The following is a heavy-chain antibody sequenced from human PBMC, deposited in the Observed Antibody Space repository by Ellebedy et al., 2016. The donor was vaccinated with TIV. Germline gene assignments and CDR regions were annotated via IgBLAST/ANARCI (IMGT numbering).Heavy chain of an antibody. CDR3: VRRSGSYHLDY. CDR1: GYTFTSYY. V-gene: IGHV1-46*01. Sequence: AASVKVSCKASGYTFTSYYLHWARQAPGQGLEWMGIINPSPGSTIYAQKFQGRVTMTRDTSTSTVSMELSSLRSEDTAVYYCVRRSGSYHLDYWGQGTLVTVSS. CDR2: INPSPGST. J-gene: IGHJ4*02. D-gene: IGHD1-26*01.